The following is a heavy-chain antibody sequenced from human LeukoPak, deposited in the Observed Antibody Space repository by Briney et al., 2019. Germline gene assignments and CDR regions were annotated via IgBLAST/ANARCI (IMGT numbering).Heavy chain of an antibody. V-gene: IGHV1-18*01. J-gene: IGHJ3*02. CDR2: ISAYNGNT. CDR1: GYTFTSYG. Sequence: SVKVSCKASGYTFTSYGISWVRQAPGQGLEWMGWISAYNGNTNYAQKLQGRVTMTTDTSTSTAYMELRSLRSDGTAVYYCARPTRWLVQGDAFDIWGQGTMVTVSS. CDR3: ARPTRWLVQGDAFDI. D-gene: IGHD6-19*01.